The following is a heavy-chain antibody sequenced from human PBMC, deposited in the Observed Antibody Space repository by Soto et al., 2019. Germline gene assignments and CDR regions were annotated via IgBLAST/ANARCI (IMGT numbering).Heavy chain of an antibody. V-gene: IGHV3-23*01. Sequence: GGSLRLSCVASRFTFTSYAMSWVRQAPGKGLEWVAAISASGGAAIHADSVKGRLTISRDNSKNTLYLQMNSLRAEDTAVYYCAKDVEGGSLFRGAFDYWGQGTQVTVS. CDR2: ISASGGAA. J-gene: IGHJ4*02. CDR1: RFTFTSYA. CDR3: AKDVEGGSLFRGAFDY. D-gene: IGHD1-26*01.